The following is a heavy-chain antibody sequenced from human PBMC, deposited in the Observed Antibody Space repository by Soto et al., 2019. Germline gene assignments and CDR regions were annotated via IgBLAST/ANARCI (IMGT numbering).Heavy chain of an antibody. D-gene: IGHD2-15*01. J-gene: IGHJ6*02. CDR2: IKSKTDGGTT. Sequence: EVQLVESGGGLVKPGGSLRLSCAASGFTFSNAWMNWVRQAPGKGLEWVGRIKSKTDGGTTDYAAPVKGRFTISRDDSKNTAYLKMNRLKTGDTAVYYCTKDSGYCSGGSCYDYYYGMDVWGQGTTVTVSS. V-gene: IGHV3-15*07. CDR3: TKDSGYCSGGSCYDYYYGMDV. CDR1: GFTFSNAW.